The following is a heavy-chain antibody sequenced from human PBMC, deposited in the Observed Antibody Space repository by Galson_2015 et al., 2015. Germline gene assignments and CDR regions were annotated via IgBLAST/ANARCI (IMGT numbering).Heavy chain of an antibody. V-gene: IGHV3-33*01. CDR3: ARYWSSPRCYDLKKYGSDPSPVVDY. D-gene: IGHD2-2*01. Sequence: SLRLSCAASGSTFSSYGMHWVRQAPGKGLEWVAVIWYDGSNKYYADSVKGRFTISRDNSKNTLYLQMNSLRAEDTAVYYCARYWSSPRCYDLKKYGSDPSPVVDYSGQGALVTVSS. CDR2: IWYDGSNK. J-gene: IGHJ4*02. CDR1: GSTFSSYG.